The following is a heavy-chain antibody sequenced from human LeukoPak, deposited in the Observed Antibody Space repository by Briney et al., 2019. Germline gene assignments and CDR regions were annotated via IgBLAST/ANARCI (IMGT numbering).Heavy chain of an antibody. D-gene: IGHD3-22*01. CDR3: ARDSSGYWTYFDY. J-gene: IGHJ4*02. CDR1: GYTFTGYY. V-gene: IGHV1-2*04. CDR2: INPNSGGT. Sequence: GASVKVSCKASGYTFTGYYMHWVRQAPGQGLEWMGWINPNSGGTSYAQKFQGWVTMTRDTSISTAYMELSRLRSDDTAVYYCARDSSGYWTYFDYWGQGTLVTVSS.